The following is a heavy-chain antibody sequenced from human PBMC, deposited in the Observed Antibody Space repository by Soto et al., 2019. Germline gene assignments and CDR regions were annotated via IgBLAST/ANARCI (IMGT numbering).Heavy chain of an antibody. D-gene: IGHD3-9*01. V-gene: IGHV2-5*02. Sequence: QITLKESGPSLVKPTQTLTLTCTFSGFSLSTDGVGVGWIRQPPGKALEWLALIYWDDDKRFSPALQSRLSITKDTSRNQVVLTMTNVDPVDTATYFCAHTDTLTGYLGYWGQGTLVTVSS. CDR2: IYWDDDK. CDR1: GFSLSTDGVG. J-gene: IGHJ4*02. CDR3: AHTDTLTGYLGY.